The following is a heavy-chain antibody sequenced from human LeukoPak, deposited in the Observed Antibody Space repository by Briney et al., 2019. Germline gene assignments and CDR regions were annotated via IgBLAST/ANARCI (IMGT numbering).Heavy chain of an antibody. V-gene: IGHV5-51*01. J-gene: IGHJ3*01. CDR1: GFNFNNYW. D-gene: IGHD2-2*02. CDR3: AGHSFDTVDAFDV. Sequence: ESLKISCEASGFNFNNYWGDWVRQMPGKGLEWMGIIYPGDYDTRYSPSFQGHVTISVDKSISTAYLQWRSLRASDTAMYFCAGHSFDTVDAFDVWGQGTIVTVSA. CDR2: IYPGDYDT.